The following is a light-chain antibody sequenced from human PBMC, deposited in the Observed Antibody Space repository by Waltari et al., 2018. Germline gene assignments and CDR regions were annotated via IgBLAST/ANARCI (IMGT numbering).Light chain of an antibody. Sequence: SYELTQPPSVSVSPGQTARITCSGDAFPRQFAYWYQQKPGQAPVLVIYKDTERPSGIPERCSGSSSGTTVTLTISGVQAEDEADYYCLSADSSGPQLYVFGTGTTVTGL. V-gene: IGLV3-25*03. CDR3: LSADSSGPQLYV. CDR1: AFPRQF. J-gene: IGLJ1*01. CDR2: KDT.